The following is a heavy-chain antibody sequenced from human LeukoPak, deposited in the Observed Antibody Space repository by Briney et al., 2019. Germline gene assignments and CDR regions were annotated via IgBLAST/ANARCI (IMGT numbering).Heavy chain of an antibody. J-gene: IGHJ4*02. V-gene: IGHV3-23*01. CDR1: GFTFSSYA. CDR2: ISGSGGST. CDR3: AKDWVLRYFDWLLEGAPIDY. Sequence: TGGSLRLSCAASGFTFSSYAMSWVRQAPGKGLEWVSAISGSGGSTYYADSVKGRFTISRDNSKNTLYLQMNSLRAEDTAVYYCAKDWVLRYFDWLLEGAPIDYWGQGTLVTVSS. D-gene: IGHD3-9*01.